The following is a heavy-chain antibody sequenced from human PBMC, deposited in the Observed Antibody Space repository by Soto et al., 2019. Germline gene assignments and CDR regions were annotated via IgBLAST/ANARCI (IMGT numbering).Heavy chain of an antibody. J-gene: IGHJ6*02. CDR2: IYYSGST. V-gene: IGHV4-30-4*01. CDR1: GGSISSGDYY. Sequence: PSETLSLTCTVSGGSISSGDYYWSWIRQPPGKGLEWIGYIYYSGSTYYNPSLKSRVTISVDTSKNQFSLKLSSVTAADTAVYYCARGRCNWNIMDGMDVWGQGTTVTVSS. CDR3: ARGRCNWNIMDGMDV. D-gene: IGHD1-20*01.